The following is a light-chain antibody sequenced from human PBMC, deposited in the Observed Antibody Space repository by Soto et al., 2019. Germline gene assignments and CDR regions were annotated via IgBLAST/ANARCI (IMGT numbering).Light chain of an antibody. CDR1: QSISSW. V-gene: IGKV1-5*01. CDR2: DAS. CDR3: QQYENYGT. J-gene: IGKJ1*01. Sequence: DIQMTQSPSTLSATAGDRVTLTCRASQSISSWLAWYQHTPGKAPKLLIYDASNLDSGVPSRFSGSGSGTEFSLTISNLQPDDCATYYCQQYENYGTFGQGTRVEIK.